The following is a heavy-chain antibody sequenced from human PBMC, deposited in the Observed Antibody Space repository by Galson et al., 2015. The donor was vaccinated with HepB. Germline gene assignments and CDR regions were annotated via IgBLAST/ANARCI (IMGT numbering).Heavy chain of an antibody. CDR1: GYTFTSYG. Sequence: SVKVSCKASGYTFTSYGISWVRQAPGQGLEWMGWISAYNGNTNYAQKLQGRVTMTTDTSTSTAYMELRSLRSDGTAVYYCARPKWFGELLDAFDIWGQGTMVTVSS. CDR3: ARPKWFGELLDAFDI. D-gene: IGHD3-10*01. V-gene: IGHV1-18*01. CDR2: ISAYNGNT. J-gene: IGHJ3*02.